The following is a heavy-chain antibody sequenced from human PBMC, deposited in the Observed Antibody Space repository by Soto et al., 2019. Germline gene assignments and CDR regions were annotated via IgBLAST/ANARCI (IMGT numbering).Heavy chain of an antibody. V-gene: IGHV1-8*01. Sequence: QVQLVQSGAEVKKPGASVRVSCQASGYPFTYYDINWVRQAPGQGLEWMGWMNPNSGNTGSAQRFQGRLTMTSNTSINTAYMDLTSLTSEDGPTYYCARVHTVTTYFDVWGRGTPVTVSS. D-gene: IGHD4-17*01. J-gene: IGHJ2*01. CDR3: ARVHTVTTYFDV. CDR1: GYPFTYYD. CDR2: MNPNSGNT.